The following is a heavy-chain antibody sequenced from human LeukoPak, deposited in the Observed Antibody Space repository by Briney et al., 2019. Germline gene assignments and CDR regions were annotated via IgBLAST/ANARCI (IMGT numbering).Heavy chain of an antibody. V-gene: IGHV4-39*01. CDR1: TDSISSSSHH. CDR2: IYYGRTT. Sequence: SETLSLTCTVSTDSISSSSHHWGWIRQSPGKGLEWIGSIYYGRTTYYNPSLNSRVAISVVTSKNQFSLELNSVTAADTAVYYCVRHDGRGGATMGALDSWGQGSLVTVSS. J-gene: IGHJ4*02. CDR3: VRHDGRGGATMGALDS. D-gene: IGHD5-12*01.